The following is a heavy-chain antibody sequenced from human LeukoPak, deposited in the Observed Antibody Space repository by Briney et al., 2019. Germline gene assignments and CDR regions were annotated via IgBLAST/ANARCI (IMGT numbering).Heavy chain of an antibody. Sequence: GGSLRLSCSASGFTFSSYAMHWVRQAPGKGLEYVSAISSNGGSTYYADSVKGRFTISRDNSKNTLYLQMSSLRAEDTAVYYCVKETYYDFWSGADLLSNYGMDVWGQGTTVTVSS. CDR2: ISSNGGST. V-gene: IGHV3-64D*06. CDR3: VKETYYDFWSGADLLSNYGMDV. CDR1: GFTFSSYA. D-gene: IGHD3-3*01. J-gene: IGHJ6*02.